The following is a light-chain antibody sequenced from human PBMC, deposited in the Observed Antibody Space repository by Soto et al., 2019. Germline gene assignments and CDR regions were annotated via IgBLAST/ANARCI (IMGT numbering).Light chain of an antibody. J-gene: IGKJ1*01. CDR3: QQFGGSSWT. CDR1: QSVSSSY. V-gene: IGKV3-20*01. CDR2: GGS. Sequence: EIVLTQSPGTLSLSPGERATLSCRASQSVSSSYLAWYQQKPGQAPRLLIYGGSSRAAGVPDRFSGSGSGTDFTLTMSRLAPEDFAVYYCQQFGGSSWTFGQGTKVEVK.